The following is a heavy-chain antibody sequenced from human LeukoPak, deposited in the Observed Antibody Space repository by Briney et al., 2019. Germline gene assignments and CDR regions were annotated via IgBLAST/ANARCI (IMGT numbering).Heavy chain of an antibody. Sequence: GGSLRLSCAASGFTFSRYWMSWVRRAPGKGLEWVANIKQDGSEKYYVDSVKGRFTISRDNAKNSLYLQMNSPRAEDTAVYYCATEGAANGYWGQGTLVTVSS. CDR2: IKQDGSEK. V-gene: IGHV3-7*01. J-gene: IGHJ4*02. D-gene: IGHD1-26*01. CDR1: GFTFSRYW. CDR3: ATEGAANGY.